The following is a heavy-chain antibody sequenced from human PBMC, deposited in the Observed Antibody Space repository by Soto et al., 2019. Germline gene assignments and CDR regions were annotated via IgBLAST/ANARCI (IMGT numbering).Heavy chain of an antibody. CDR1: GFTFTSFT. V-gene: IGHV3-30-3*01. D-gene: IGHD4-17*01. J-gene: IGHJ5*02. CDR2: MSYDGART. Sequence: QVQLVESGGGVVQPGGSLSLSCATAGFTFTSFTMHWVRQAPGKGLEWIAVMSYDGARTDYADAVKGRFTISRDTSKNTLYLQMNNLRPDDTAMYYGARDRPYGDPNWFDPWGQGTLVTVSS. CDR3: ARDRPYGDPNWFDP.